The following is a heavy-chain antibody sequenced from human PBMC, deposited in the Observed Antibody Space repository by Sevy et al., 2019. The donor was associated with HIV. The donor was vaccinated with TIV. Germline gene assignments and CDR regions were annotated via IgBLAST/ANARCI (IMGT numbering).Heavy chain of an antibody. Sequence: GGSLILSCAASGFSFSDYYMGWVRQAPGKGLEWVANIKQDGSQRYYVDSVKGRFTISRDNAKNSVYLQMNRLRVDDTAVYYCARELWPGDYWGQGTLVTVSS. J-gene: IGHJ4*02. CDR1: GFSFSDYY. V-gene: IGHV3-7*01. D-gene: IGHD2-21*01. CDR3: ARELWPGDY. CDR2: IKQDGSQR.